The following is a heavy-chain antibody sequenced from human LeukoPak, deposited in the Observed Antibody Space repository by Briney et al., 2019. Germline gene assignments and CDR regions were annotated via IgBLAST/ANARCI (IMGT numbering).Heavy chain of an antibody. J-gene: IGHJ4*02. D-gene: IGHD1-26*01. CDR1: GFTFSTST. V-gene: IGHV3-23*01. CDR3: AKVQSGSYDF. Sequence: GGSLRLSCAASGFTFSTSTMTWVRQAPGKGLEWVSGISDSGGYTAYADSVKGRFIISRDNSKNTLYLQMNSLRAEDTAVYYCAKVQSGSYDFWGQGTLVTVSS. CDR2: ISDSGGYT.